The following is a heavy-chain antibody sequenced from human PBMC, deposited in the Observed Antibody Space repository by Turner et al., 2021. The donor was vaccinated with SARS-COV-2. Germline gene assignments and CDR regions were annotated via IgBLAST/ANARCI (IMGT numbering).Heavy chain of an antibody. D-gene: IGHD3-22*01. Sequence: EAQLVESGGGLVQPVGALRLSCAASGFTFSSYELNRVRQGPGKGLGWVSLISSSGSTIYYADSVKGRFTISRANAKNSLYLQMNSLRAEVTAVYYCASQIQGGYYSNWFDPWGQGTLVTVSS. J-gene: IGHJ5*02. CDR3: ASQIQGGYYSNWFDP. CDR2: ISSSGSTI. CDR1: GFTFSSYE. V-gene: IGHV3-48*03.